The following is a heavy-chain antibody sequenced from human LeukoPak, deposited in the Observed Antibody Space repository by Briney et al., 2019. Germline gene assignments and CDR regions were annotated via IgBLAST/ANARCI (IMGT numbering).Heavy chain of an antibody. CDR1: GYTFTSYY. CDR2: INPSGGST. CDR3: ARSHITIDAFDI. Sequence: ASVKVSCKASGYTFTSYYMHWVRQAPGQGLEWMGIINPSGGSTSYAQKFQGRVTMTRDMSTSTVYMELSSLRSEDTAMYYCARSHITIDAFDIWGQGTMVTVSS. D-gene: IGHD3-10*01. V-gene: IGHV1-46*01. J-gene: IGHJ3*02.